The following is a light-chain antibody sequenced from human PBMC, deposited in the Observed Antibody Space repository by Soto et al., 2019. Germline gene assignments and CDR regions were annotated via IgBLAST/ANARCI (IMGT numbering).Light chain of an antibody. CDR3: QSYDSSLSVV. V-gene: IGLV1-40*01. J-gene: IGLJ2*01. CDR2: GNS. Sequence: QSVLTQPPSESGAPGQRVTISCTGSNSNIGALYDVHWYQQVPGTAPKLLIYGNSNRPSGVPDRFSGSKSGTSASLAITGLRAEDEADYYCQSYDSSLSVVFGGGTKLTLL. CDR1: NSNIGALYD.